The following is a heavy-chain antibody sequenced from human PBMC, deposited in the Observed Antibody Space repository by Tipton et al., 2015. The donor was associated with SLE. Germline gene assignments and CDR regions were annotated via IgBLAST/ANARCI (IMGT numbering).Heavy chain of an antibody. CDR3: ARGEGGYCSGGSCPSGDY. CDR1: GFTFSSYS. Sequence: SLRLSCAASGFTFSSYSMNWVRQAPGKGLEWVSSISSSSSYIYYADSVKGRFTISRDNAKNSLYLQMNSLRAEDTAVYYCARGEGGYCSGGSCPSGDYWGQGTLVTGSS. V-gene: IGHV3-21*01. J-gene: IGHJ4*02. D-gene: IGHD2-15*01. CDR2: ISSSSSYI.